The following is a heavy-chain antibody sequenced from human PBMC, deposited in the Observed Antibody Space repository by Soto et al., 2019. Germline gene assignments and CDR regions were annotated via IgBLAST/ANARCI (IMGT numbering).Heavy chain of an antibody. V-gene: IGHV3-30*18. CDR3: ANGATGEGGCIFDA. CDR2: ISHEGNNK. J-gene: IGHJ5*02. CDR1: GFIFSSYG. D-gene: IGHD3-16*01. Sequence: QVQLVESGGGVVQPGRSLRLSCAASGFIFSSYGIHWVRQAPGKGMEWVAVISHEGNNKYYADSVKGRFIISRNKSTNPSYGQLGSLRVEDTAVSYCANGATGEGGCIFDACGQGNLVTVSS.